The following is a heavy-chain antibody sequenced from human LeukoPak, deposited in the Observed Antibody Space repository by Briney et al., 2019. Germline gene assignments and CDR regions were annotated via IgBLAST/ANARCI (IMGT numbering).Heavy chain of an antibody. CDR3: AREDSSSRADY. CDR2: IYYSGIT. V-gene: IGHV4-59*01. D-gene: IGHD6-6*01. J-gene: IGHJ4*02. Sequence: SETLSLTCTVSGGSISSYYWSWIRQPPGKGLEWFGYIYYSGITNYNPFLKSRGTISVDTSKNQFSLKLSSVTAADTAVYYCAREDSSSRADYWGQGTLVTVSS. CDR1: GGSISSYY.